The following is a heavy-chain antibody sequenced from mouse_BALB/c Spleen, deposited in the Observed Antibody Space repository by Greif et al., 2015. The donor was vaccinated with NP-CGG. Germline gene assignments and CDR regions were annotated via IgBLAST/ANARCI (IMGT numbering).Heavy chain of an antibody. J-gene: IGHJ2*01. CDR2: INSNGGST. CDR1: GFTFSSYG. CDR3: ARGYGNYGDY. V-gene: IGHV5-6-3*01. Sequence: EVKLVESGGGLVRPGGSLKLSCAASGFTFSSYGMSRVRQTPDKRLELVATINSNGGSTYYPDSVKGRFTISRDNAKNTLYLQMSSLKSEDTAMYYCARGYGNYGDYWGQGTTLTVSS. D-gene: IGHD2-1*01.